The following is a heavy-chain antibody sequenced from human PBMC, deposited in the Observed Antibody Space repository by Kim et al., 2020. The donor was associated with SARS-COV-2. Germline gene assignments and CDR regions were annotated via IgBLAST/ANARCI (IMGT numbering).Heavy chain of an antibody. CDR1: GFTFGDYA. V-gene: IGHV3-9*01. D-gene: IGHD1-26*01. CDR3: AKEGVGATHFDY. Sequence: GGSLRLSCAASGFTFGDYAMHWVRQAPGKGLEWVSGISWNSGSIGYADSVKGRFTISRDNAKNSLYLQMNSLRAEDTAVYYCAKEGVGATHFDYWGQGTLLPVPS. J-gene: IGHJ4*02. CDR2: ISWNSGSI.